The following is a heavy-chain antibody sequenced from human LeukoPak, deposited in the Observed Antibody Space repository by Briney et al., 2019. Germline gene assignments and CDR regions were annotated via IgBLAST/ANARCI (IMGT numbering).Heavy chain of an antibody. D-gene: IGHD3-3*01. CDR3: ARCPRNGFWSGCPFDY. J-gene: IGHJ4*02. CDR1: GGSISSYY. CDR2: IYHSGST. V-gene: IGHV4-59*01. Sequence: PSETLSLTCTVSGGSISSYYWSWMRQPPGKGLEWIGYIYHSGSTNYNPSLKSRVTISVDTSKNQFSLKLSSVTAADTAVYYCARCPRNGFWSGCPFDYWGQGTLVTVSS.